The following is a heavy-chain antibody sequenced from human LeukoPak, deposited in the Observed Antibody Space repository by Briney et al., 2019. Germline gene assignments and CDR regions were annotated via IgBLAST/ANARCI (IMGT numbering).Heavy chain of an antibody. D-gene: IGHD4-17*01. V-gene: IGHV4-34*01. J-gene: IGHJ5*02. CDR3: ARGDGDYGWFDP. Sequence: SETLSLTCAVYGASFSGYYWAWIRQPPGKGLEWIGEINHSGSTNYNPSLKSRVTISVDTSKNQFSLKLSSVTAADTAVYYCARGDGDYGWFDPWGQGTLVTVSS. CDR2: INHSGST. CDR1: GASFSGYY.